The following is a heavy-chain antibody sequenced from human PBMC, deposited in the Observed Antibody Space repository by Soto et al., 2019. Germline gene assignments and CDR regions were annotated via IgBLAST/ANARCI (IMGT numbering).Heavy chain of an antibody. Sequence: SETLSLTCTVSGGSISSYYWSWIRQPPGKGLEWIGYIYYSGSTNYNPSLKSRVTISVDTSKNQFSLKLSSVTAADTAVYYCAREQAYGVGAFDIWGQGTMVTVSS. V-gene: IGHV4-59*01. CDR1: GGSISSYY. CDR3: AREQAYGVGAFDI. D-gene: IGHD4-17*01. J-gene: IGHJ3*02. CDR2: IYYSGST.